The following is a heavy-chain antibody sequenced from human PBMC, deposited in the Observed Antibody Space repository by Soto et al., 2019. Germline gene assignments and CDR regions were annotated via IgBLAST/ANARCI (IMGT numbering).Heavy chain of an antibody. CDR2: IYHSGST. CDR3: ARLSSGRYYYYGMDV. Sequence: PSETLSLTCAVSGGSISSSNWWSWVRQPPGKGLEWIGEIYHSGSTNYNPSLKSRVTISVDKSKNQFSLKLSSVTAADTAVYYCARLSSGRYYYYGMDVWGQGTTVTVSS. D-gene: IGHD6-19*01. V-gene: IGHV4-4*02. J-gene: IGHJ6*02. CDR1: GGSISSSNW.